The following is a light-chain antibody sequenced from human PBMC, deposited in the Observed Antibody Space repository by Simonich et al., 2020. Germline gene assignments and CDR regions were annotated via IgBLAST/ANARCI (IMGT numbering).Light chain of an antibody. CDR2: KVS. J-gene: IGKJ1*01. Sequence: DVVMTQSPLSLPVTLGQPASISCRSSQSLVHSDGNTYLNWFQQSPGQSPRRLIYKVSNRDSGFPDRFSGSGSGTDFTLKISRVEAEDVGVYYCMQGTHWPPTFGQGTKVEIK. CDR3: MQGTHWPPT. V-gene: IGKV2-30*02. CDR1: QSLVHSDGNTY.